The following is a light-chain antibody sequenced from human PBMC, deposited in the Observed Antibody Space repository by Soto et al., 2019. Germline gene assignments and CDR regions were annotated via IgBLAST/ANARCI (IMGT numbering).Light chain of an antibody. CDR2: GAS. CDR3: LQDINYPWT. V-gene: IGKV3-20*02. J-gene: IGKJ1*01. CDR1: QSVRSSY. Sequence: EIVLTQSPATLSLSPGERATLSCRASQSVRSSYLAWYQQKPGQAPRLLFYGASSRATGIPDRFSGSGSGTDFTLAISSLQPEDSATYYCLQDINYPWTFGQGTKVDIK.